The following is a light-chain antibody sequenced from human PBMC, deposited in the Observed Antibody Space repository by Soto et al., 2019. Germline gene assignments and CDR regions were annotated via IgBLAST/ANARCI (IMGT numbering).Light chain of an antibody. CDR3: HQYGTSPQT. CDR2: GAS. J-gene: IGKJ1*01. Sequence: EIEMTQSPATLSVSPGERATLSCRASQNIGRNLAWYQHKRGQAPRLLMYGASSRATGVPDRFSGWGSGTDFTLTISRLEPEDFAVYYCHQYGTSPQTFGQGTKVDIK. CDR1: QNIGRN. V-gene: IGKV3-20*01.